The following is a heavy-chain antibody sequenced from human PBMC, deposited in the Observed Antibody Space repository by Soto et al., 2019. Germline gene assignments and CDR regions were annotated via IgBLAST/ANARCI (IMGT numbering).Heavy chain of an antibody. D-gene: IGHD5-12*01. CDR2: VKDGGST. CDR1: GGSLTGYY. V-gene: IGHV4-34*01. Sequence: QVQLQQWGAGLLKPSETLSLTCTVNGGSLTGYYWSWIRQPPGKGLEWIGEVKDGGSTNYSPSLRGRVSISADPAKNHFSLRLNSVTAADPAVYCCARGKEGRVATHWDQGALVTVSS. J-gene: IGHJ4*02. CDR3: ARGKEGRVATH.